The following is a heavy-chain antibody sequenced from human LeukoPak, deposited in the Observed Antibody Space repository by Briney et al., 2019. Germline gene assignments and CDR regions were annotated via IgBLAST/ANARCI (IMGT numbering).Heavy chain of an antibody. V-gene: IGHV1-2*02. Sequence: ASVTVSYMASVYTFTDYYMHWVRQAPGQGGGGMGWINPKSGGTNYAQKFQGRVTMTRDTSISTAHIELSSLVSDDTAVYYCARVGSSSLDYWGQGTLVTVSS. D-gene: IGHD6-13*01. CDR2: INPKSGGT. CDR3: ARVGSSSLDY. CDR1: VYTFTDYY. J-gene: IGHJ4*02.